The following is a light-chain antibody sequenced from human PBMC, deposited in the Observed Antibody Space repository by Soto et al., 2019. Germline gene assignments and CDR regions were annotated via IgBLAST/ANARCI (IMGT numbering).Light chain of an antibody. CDR1: SSDVGGYNY. Sequence: ALTQPASVSGSPGQSITISCTGTSSDVGGYNYVSWYQQHPGKAPKLMIYDVSNRPSGVSNRFSGSKSGNTASLTISGLQAEDEADYYCSSYTSSSTYVVFGGGTKLTV. V-gene: IGLV2-14*01. J-gene: IGLJ2*01. CDR2: DVS. CDR3: SSYTSSSTYVV.